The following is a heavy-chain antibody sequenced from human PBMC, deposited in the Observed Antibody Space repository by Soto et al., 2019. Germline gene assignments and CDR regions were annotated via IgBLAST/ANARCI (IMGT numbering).Heavy chain of an antibody. J-gene: IGHJ4*02. Sequence: GGSLRLSCTASGFTFGDYAMSWVRQARGKGLEWVGFIRSKAYCGTAEYAASVKGRFTISRDDSKSIAYLQMNSRKTEDTAVYYCTRSGRGLVVISYFEYSGQGTLVTVSS. CDR1: GFTFGDYA. V-gene: IGHV3-49*04. CDR2: IRSKAYCGTA. D-gene: IGHD3-22*01. CDR3: TRSGRGLVVISYFEY.